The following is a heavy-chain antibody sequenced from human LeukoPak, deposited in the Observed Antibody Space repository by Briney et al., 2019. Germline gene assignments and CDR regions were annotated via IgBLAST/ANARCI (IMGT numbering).Heavy chain of an antibody. CDR3: ARKGPLGYTYGYFDY. J-gene: IGHJ4*02. V-gene: IGHV3-23*01. Sequence: QPGGSLRLSCAASGFTFRSFVMSWVRQAPGKGLEWVSVISRSGGTTYYADSVRGRFTISRDNSKNTLFLQMNSLRAEDTAVYYCARKGPLGYTYGYFDYWGQGTLVTVSS. D-gene: IGHD5-18*01. CDR2: ISRSGGTT. CDR1: GFTFRSFV.